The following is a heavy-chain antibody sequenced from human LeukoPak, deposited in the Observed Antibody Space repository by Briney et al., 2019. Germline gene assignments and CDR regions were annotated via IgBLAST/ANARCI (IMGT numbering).Heavy chain of an antibody. V-gene: IGHV4-4*02. CDR2: VHLDGRT. J-gene: IGHJ4*02. CDR3: AREGGFYRPLDY. D-gene: IGHD6-25*01. Sequence: SETLSLTCGVSGGSVSSTNWWTWIRPPPGKGLEWIGEVHLDGRTNFDPSLKSRLTMSVDLSENHVSLKLTSVTAADTAVYYCAREGGFYRPLDYSGQGTLVTVSS. CDR1: GGSVSSTNW.